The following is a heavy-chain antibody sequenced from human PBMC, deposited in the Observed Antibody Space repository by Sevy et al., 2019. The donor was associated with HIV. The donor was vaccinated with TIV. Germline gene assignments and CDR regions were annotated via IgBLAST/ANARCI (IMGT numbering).Heavy chain of an antibody. CDR2: LYHRGTT. J-gene: IGHJ4*02. CDR3: AAAAGTDILGYYFGS. CDR1: GDSIISSHW. V-gene: IGHV4-4*02. D-gene: IGHD6-25*01. Sequence: SETLSLTCTVSGDSIISSHWWSWFRQTPGKGLEWIGDLYHRGTTNYNPSLKTRVTISVDQSKNQFFLKLTSVTAADTAVYYCAAAAGTDILGYYFGSWGQGSSVTVSS.